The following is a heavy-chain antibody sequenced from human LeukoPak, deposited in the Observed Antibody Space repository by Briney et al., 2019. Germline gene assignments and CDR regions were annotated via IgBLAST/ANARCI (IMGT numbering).Heavy chain of an antibody. CDR1: GGSISSSSYY. J-gene: IGHJ3*02. CDR3: ATQLWLHDAFDI. V-gene: IGHV4-39*07. D-gene: IGHD5-18*01. CDR2: IYYSGST. Sequence: SETLSLTCTVSGGSISSSSYYWGWIRQPPGTGLEWIGSIYYSGSTYYNPSLKSRVTISVDTSKNQFSLKLSSVTAADTAVYYCATQLWLHDAFDIWGQGTMVTVSS.